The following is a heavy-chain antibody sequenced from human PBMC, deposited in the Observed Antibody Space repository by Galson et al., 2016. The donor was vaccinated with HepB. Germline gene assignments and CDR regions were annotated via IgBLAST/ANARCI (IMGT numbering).Heavy chain of an antibody. CDR1: GFTFTDYY. V-gene: IGHV3-11*01. J-gene: IGHJ4*02. CDR3: ASPRSQYCSGGSCYYFDY. Sequence: SLRLSCAASGFTFTDYYMSWIRQVPGKGLEWVSYISSRGDTKYYADSVKGRFTISRDNAKNSLYLQMNSLRPEDTAVYYCASPRSQYCSGGSCYYFDYWGQGSLVTVSS. CDR2: ISSRGDTK. D-gene: IGHD2-15*01.